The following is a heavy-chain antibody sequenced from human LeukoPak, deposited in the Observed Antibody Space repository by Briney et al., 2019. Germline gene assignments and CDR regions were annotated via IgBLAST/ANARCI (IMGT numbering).Heavy chain of an antibody. V-gene: IGHV3-23*01. CDR1: GFTFSSYA. CDR3: VRGYSSSSHSGFDP. J-gene: IGHJ5*02. D-gene: IGHD6-6*01. Sequence: GGSLRLSCAASGFTFSSYAMSWVRQAPGKGLEWVSAISGSGGSTYYADSVKGRFTISRDNSKNTLYLQMNSLRAEDAAVYYCVRGYSSSSHSGFDPWGQGTLVTVSS. CDR2: ISGSGGST.